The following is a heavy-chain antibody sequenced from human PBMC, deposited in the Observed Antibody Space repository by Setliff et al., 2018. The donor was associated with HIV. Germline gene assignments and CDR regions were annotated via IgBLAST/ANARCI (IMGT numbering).Heavy chain of an antibody. D-gene: IGHD1-26*01. J-gene: IGHJ5*02. CDR3: ARYRRGAEWFDP. V-gene: IGHV4-39*01. CDR2: IYYTGRT. Sequence: SETLSLTCTVSGGSISSYDYNLGWIRQPPGKGLEWIANIYYTGRTSYNPSLKSRVTISVDTSKNQFSLKVTSLTAADTAVYYCARYRRGAEWFDPWGQGTLVTVSS. CDR1: GGSISSYDYN.